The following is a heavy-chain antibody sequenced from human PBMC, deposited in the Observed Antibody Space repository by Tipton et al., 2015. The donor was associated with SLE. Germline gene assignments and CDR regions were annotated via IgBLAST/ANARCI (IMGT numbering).Heavy chain of an antibody. J-gene: IGHJ4*02. CDR2: IYTSGST. V-gene: IGHV4-61*02. CDR1: GGSISSGSYY. Sequence: TLSLTCTVSGGSISSGSYYWSWIRQPAGKGLEWIGRIYTSGSTNYNPSLKSRVTISVDTSKNQFSLKLSSVTAADTAVYYCARGRIAVAGNHFDYWGQGTLVTFSS. CDR3: ARGRIAVAGNHFDY. D-gene: IGHD6-19*01.